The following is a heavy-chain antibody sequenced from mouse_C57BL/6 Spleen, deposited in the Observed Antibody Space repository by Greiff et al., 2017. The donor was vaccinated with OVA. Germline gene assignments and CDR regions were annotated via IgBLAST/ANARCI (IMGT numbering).Heavy chain of an antibody. D-gene: IGHD2-10*01. CDR2: ISSGSSTI. CDR3: ARSYYLYAMDD. Sequence: DVKLVESGGGLVKPGGSLKLSCAASGFTFSDYGMHWVRQAPEKGLEWVAYISSGSSTIYYADTVKGRFTIYRDNAKNTLFLQMTRLRYEDTAMYYGARSYYLYAMDDWGQGTSVTVSS. J-gene: IGHJ4*01. CDR1: GFTFSDYG. V-gene: IGHV5-17*01.